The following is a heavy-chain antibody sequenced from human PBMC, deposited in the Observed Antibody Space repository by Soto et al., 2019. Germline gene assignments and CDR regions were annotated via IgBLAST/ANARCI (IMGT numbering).Heavy chain of an antibody. CDR3: ARVYWRGWFDP. CDR1: GGSFSGYY. D-gene: IGHD2-8*02. CDR2: INHSGST. V-gene: IGHV4-34*01. J-gene: IGHJ5*02. Sequence: QVQLQQWGAGLLKPSETLSLTCAVYGGSFSGYYWSWIRQPPGKGLEWIGEINHSGSTNYNPSLRSRVTISVETAKNQFSLKLSSVTAADTAVYYCARVYWRGWFDPWGQGTLVTVSS.